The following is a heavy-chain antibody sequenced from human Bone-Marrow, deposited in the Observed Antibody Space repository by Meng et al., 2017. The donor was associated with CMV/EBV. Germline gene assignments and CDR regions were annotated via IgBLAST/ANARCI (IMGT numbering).Heavy chain of an antibody. V-gene: IGHV3-30*04. CDR1: GFSFSMYA. J-gene: IGHJ4*02. D-gene: IGHD3-22*01. CDR3: TRVRADFYDRTGYWGFFDY. CDR2: ISDDGRDK. Sequence: GGSLRLSCAASGFSFSMYAINWVRQAPGKGLEWVAIISDDGRDKHYSDSVKGRFTISRDNSQNALYLQMNSLRGDDTAVYYCTRVRADFYDRTGYWGFFDYWGQGTLVTVSS.